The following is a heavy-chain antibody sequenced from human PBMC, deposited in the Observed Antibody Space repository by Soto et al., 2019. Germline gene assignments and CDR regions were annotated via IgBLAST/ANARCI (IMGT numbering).Heavy chain of an antibody. CDR3: ATFGVIGEPFDY. D-gene: IGHD3-10*01. Sequence: QVQLQESGPGLVKPSQTLSLTCTVSGGSISSGDYYWSWIRQPPGKGLEWIGYIYYSGSTYYNPSLKRRVTQSLDTPSNQFSLRLSSLTAADTAVYYCATFGVIGEPFDYWGQGTLVTVSS. CDR1: GGSISSGDYY. J-gene: IGHJ4*02. CDR2: IYYSGST. V-gene: IGHV4-30-4*01.